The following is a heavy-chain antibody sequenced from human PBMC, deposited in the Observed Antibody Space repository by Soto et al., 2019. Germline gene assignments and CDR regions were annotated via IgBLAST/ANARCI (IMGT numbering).Heavy chain of an antibody. Sequence: ASVKVSCKASGYTFTGYYMHWVRQAPGQGLEWMGWINPNSGGTNYAQKFQGWVTMTRDTSISTAYMELSRLRSDDTAVYYCARGMRIAAAGTTYYYYYMDVWGKGTTVTVSS. CDR1: GYTFTGYY. CDR3: ARGMRIAAAGTTYYYYYMDV. V-gene: IGHV1-2*04. CDR2: INPNSGGT. D-gene: IGHD6-13*01. J-gene: IGHJ6*03.